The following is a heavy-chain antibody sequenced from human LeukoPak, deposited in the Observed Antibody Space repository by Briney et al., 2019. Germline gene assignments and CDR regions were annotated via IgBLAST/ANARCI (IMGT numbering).Heavy chain of an antibody. CDR1: GGSISSYY. CDR3: VRVKQQLVVSDAFDI. Sequence: SETLSLTCTVSGGSISSYYWSWIRQPPGKGLEWIGYIYYSGSTNYNPSLKSRVTISVDTSKNQFSLKLSSVTAADTAVYYCVRVKQQLVVSDAFDIWGQGTMVTVSS. D-gene: IGHD6-13*01. CDR2: IYYSGST. J-gene: IGHJ3*02. V-gene: IGHV4-59*01.